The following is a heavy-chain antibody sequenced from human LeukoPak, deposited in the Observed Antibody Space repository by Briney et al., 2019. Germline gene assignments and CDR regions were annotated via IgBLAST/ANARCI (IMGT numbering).Heavy chain of an antibody. J-gene: IGHJ4*02. CDR2: IFHTGHS. Sequence: SQTLSLTCDVSGDSISSEGYSWSWVRQPPGNGLEWIGYIFHTGHSNYNPSLKSRVTTSVDRSKNQFSLKVTSVTAADTAVYYCARARESMTTSGSFFDFWGQGALVTVSS. V-gene: IGHV4-30-2*01. D-gene: IGHD3-16*01. CDR1: GDSISSEGYS. CDR3: ARARESMTTSGSFFDF.